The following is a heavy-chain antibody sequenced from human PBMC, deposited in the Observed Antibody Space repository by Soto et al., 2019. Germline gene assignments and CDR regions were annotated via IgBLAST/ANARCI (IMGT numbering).Heavy chain of an antibody. V-gene: IGHV3-30-3*01. CDR3: ARGLRGGNGMDV. CDR2: ISYDGSNK. D-gene: IGHD1-26*01. Sequence: QVQLVESGGGVVQPGRSLRLSCAASGFTFSSYAMHWVRQAQGKGLEWVAVISYDGSNKYYADSVKGRFTISRDNSKNTLYLQMNSLRAEDTAVYYCARGLRGGNGMDVWCQGTTVTVSS. J-gene: IGHJ6*02. CDR1: GFTFSSYA.